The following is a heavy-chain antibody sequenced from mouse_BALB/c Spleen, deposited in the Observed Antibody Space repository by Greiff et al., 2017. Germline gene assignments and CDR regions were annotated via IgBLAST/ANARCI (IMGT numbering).Heavy chain of an antibody. D-gene: IGHD2-10*01. CDR1: GYTFTSYW. CDR2: IYPSDSYT. CDR3: TKAYSYAMDY. V-gene: IGHV1-69*02. Sequence: VQLQQPGAELVRPGASVKLSCKASGYTFTSYWINWVKQRPGQGLEWIGNIYPSDSYTNYNQKFKDKATLTVDKSSSTAYMQLSSPTSEDSAVYYCTKAYSYAMDYWGQGTSVTVSS. J-gene: IGHJ4*01.